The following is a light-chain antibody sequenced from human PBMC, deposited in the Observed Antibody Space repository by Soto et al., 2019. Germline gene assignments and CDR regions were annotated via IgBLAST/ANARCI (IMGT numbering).Light chain of an antibody. CDR2: EGT. CDR1: SSDVGNYNL. Sequence: QSALTQPASVSGSPGQSIAISCTGTSSDVGNYNLVSWYQQHPGKAPKLMICEGTKRPSGVSDRFSGSKSGNTASLTISGLQAEDEADYYCCSYASSSTYVFGTGTKSPS. J-gene: IGLJ1*01. V-gene: IGLV2-23*01. CDR3: CSYASSSTYV.